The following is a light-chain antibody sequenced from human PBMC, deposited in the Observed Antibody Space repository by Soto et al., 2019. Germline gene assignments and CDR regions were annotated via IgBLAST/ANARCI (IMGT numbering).Light chain of an antibody. CDR2: EVT. CDR1: SSDVGGYNL. Sequence: QSALTQPPSASGSPGQSVTISCTGTSSDVGGYNLVSWYQQHPGKAPKLVIYEVTKRPSGISSRFSGSKSGITASLTISGLQAEDGGDYYCCSYAGARTYVLFGGGTKLTVL. V-gene: IGLV2-23*02. J-gene: IGLJ3*02. CDR3: CSYAGARTYVL.